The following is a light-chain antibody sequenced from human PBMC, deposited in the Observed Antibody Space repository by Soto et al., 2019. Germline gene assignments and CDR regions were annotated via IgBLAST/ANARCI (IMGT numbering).Light chain of an antibody. CDR1: SSDVVGYNH. J-gene: IGLJ3*02. Sequence: QAVLTQPASVSGSPGQSITISCTGTSSDVVGYNHVSWYQQHPGKAPKLIIYEVRNRPSGVSNRLSGSKSGNTASLTISGLQADDEADYYCCSYTSSSIRVFGGGTKLTVL. CDR3: CSYTSSSIRV. V-gene: IGLV2-14*01. CDR2: EVR.